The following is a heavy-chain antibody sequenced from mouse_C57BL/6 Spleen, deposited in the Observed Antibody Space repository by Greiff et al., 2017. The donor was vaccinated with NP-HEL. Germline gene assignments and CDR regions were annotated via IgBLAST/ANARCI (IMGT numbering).Heavy chain of an antibody. J-gene: IGHJ3*01. CDR3: ARDLGREIFAY. CDR1: GYTFTDYY. CDR2: INPNNGGT. Sequence: VQLQQSGPELVKPGASVKISCKASGYTFTDYYMNWVKQSHGKSLEWIGDINPNNGGTSYNQKFKGKATLTVDKSSSTAYMELRSLTSEDSAVYYCARDLGREIFAYWGQGTLVTVSA. D-gene: IGHD4-1*01. V-gene: IGHV1-26*01.